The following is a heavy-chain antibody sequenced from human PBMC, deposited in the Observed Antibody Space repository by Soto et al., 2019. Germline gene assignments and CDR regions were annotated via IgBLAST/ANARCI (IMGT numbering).Heavy chain of an antibody. Sequence: PSETLSLTCTVSGASITYGAYSWSWIRQTPRKGLEWIGYINHLETTFYNPSFESRLTLSIDRSKNQFSLNLKSMSAADRAVYFCASGGRFDSLDYWGQGILVTVSS. V-gene: IGHV4-30-2*01. J-gene: IGHJ4*02. CDR3: ASGGRFDSLDY. CDR2: INHLETT. D-gene: IGHD3-10*01. CDR1: GASITYGAYS.